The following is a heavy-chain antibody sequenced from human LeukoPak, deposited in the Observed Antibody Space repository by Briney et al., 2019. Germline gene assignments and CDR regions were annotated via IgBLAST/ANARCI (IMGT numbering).Heavy chain of an antibody. CDR3: ARTTGYSSGFAFDI. D-gene: IGHD6-19*01. J-gene: IGHJ3*02. V-gene: IGHV4-59*01. CDR2: IYCSGST. Sequence: PSETLSLTCTVSGGSISSYYWSWIRQPPGKGLEWIGYIYCSGSTNYNPSLKSRVTISVDTSKNQFSLKLSAVTSADTAVYYCARTTGYSSGFAFDIWGQGTMVTVSS. CDR1: GGSISSYY.